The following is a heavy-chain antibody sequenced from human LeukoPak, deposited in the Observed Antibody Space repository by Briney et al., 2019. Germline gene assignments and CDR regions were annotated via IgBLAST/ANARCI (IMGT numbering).Heavy chain of an antibody. CDR2: INGDGNSI. J-gene: IGHJ4*02. V-gene: IGHV3-74*01. Sequence: PGGSLRLSCAASGFTFSTYWMHWVRQAPGKGLVWVSRINGDGNSITYADSVKGRFTISRDNAKNTMYLQMTSLRAEDTAVYYCARGAPYSSSGSYWGQGTLVTVSS. CDR1: GFTFSTYW. CDR3: ARGAPYSSSGSY. D-gene: IGHD3-10*01.